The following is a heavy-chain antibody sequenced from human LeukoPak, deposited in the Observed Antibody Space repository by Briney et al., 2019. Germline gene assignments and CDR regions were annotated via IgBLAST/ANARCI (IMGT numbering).Heavy chain of an antibody. CDR2: ISSTTSYI. CDR3: AKASPSTYFDY. J-gene: IGHJ4*02. Sequence: GGSLRLSCAASGFIFSSYSMNWVRQAPGKGLEWVSSISSTTSYIYYADSVKGRFTISRDNAKNSLYLQMNYLRAEDTAVYYCAKASPSTYFDYWGQGALVTVSS. CDR1: GFIFSSYS. V-gene: IGHV3-21*01.